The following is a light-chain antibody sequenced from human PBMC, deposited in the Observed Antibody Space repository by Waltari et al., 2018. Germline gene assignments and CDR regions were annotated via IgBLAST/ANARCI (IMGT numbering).Light chain of an antibody. J-gene: IGKJ1*01. CDR1: QSVSRA. CDR2: GAS. CDR3: QHYVRLPAT. V-gene: IGKV3-20*01. Sequence: EIVLTQSPGRLSSSPGERGTRPCRASQSVSRALAWYQHKPGQAPRLLIFGASTRATGIPDRFSGSGSETDFSLTISRLEPEDFAVYYCQHYVRLPATFGRGTKVEIK.